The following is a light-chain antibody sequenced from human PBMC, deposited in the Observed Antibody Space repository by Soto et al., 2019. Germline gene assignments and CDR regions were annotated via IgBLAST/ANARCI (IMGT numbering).Light chain of an antibody. J-gene: IGLJ2*01. V-gene: IGLV4-60*02. CDR3: ETWDSNTHRV. CDR2: LEGSGSY. Sequence: QAVVTQSSSASASLGSSVKLTCTLSSGHSSYIIAWHQQQPGKAPRYLMKLEGSGSYNKGSGVPDRFSGSSSGADRYLTISNLHFEDEADYDCETWDSNTHRVFGGGTKLTVL. CDR1: SGHSSYI.